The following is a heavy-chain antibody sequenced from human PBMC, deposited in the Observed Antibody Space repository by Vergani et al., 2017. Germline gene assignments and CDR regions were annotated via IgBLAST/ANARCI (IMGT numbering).Heavy chain of an antibody. CDR3: AREIIAAAGTYYFDY. D-gene: IGHD6-13*01. CDR2: ISSSSSYI. V-gene: IGHV3-21*01. Sequence: EVQLVESGGGLVKPGGSLRLSCAASGFTFSSYSMNWVRQAPGKGLEWVSSISSSSSYIYYADSVKGRFTISRDNAKNSLYLQMNSLRADDTAVYYCAREIIAAAGTYYFDYWGQGTLVTVSS. CDR1: GFTFSSYS. J-gene: IGHJ4*02.